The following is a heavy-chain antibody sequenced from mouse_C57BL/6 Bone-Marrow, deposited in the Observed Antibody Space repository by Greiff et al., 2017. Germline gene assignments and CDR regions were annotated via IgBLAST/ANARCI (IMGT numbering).Heavy chain of an antibody. CDR3: TSYYGSIYYAMDY. CDR2: ISSGGDYI. D-gene: IGHD1-1*01. CDR1: GFTFSSYA. V-gene: IGHV5-9-1*02. J-gene: IGHJ4*01. Sequence: EVKVVESGEGLVKPGGSLKLSCAASGFTFSSYAMSWVRQTPEKRLEWVAYISSGGDYIYYADTVKGRFTISRDNARNTLYLQMSSLKSEDTAMYYCTSYYGSIYYAMDYWGQGTSVTVSS.